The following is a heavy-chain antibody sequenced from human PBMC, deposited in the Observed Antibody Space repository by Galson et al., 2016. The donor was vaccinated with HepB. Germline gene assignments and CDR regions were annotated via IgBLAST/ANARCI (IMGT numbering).Heavy chain of an antibody. J-gene: IGHJ6*03. V-gene: IGHV4-39*07. CDR1: GGSISSDYY. D-gene: IGHD3-22*01. Sequence: SETLSLTCIVSGGSISSDYYWGWIRQPPGRGLEWIGSIYSSEDTYYNPSLKSRVTISVDTPKNQVSLKLTSVTAADTAVYYCATGEGFYFDTTGYSSPRAYMDVWGKGTTVTVSS. CDR2: IYSSEDT. CDR3: ATGEGFYFDTTGYSSPRAYMDV.